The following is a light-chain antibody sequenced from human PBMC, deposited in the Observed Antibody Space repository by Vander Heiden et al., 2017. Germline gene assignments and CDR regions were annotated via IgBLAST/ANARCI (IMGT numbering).Light chain of an antibody. Sequence: IQMTQSPSSLSASVGDRVSITCRASQSISNYLAWYQQKPGEVPKLLIYAASSRQSGVPSRFSGGVSGTDFTLTISNLLPEDVATYYCHRYNSLPTFGQGTRVEIK. CDR2: AAS. CDR3: HRYNSLPT. CDR1: QSISNY. V-gene: IGKV1-27*01. J-gene: IGKJ1*01.